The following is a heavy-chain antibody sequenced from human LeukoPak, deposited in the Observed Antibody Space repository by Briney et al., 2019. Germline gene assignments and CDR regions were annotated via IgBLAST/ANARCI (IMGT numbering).Heavy chain of an antibody. CDR3: ASDYYDSSGYLHFDY. CDR2: MIPILGIA. Sequence: SVNVSCKDTGVTFSSYAVSWVREAPGQGLEWMGRMIPILGIANYAQKFQGRVTITADESTSTAYMELSSLRSEDTAVYYCASDYYDSSGYLHFDYWGQGTLVTVSS. D-gene: IGHD3-22*01. J-gene: IGHJ4*02. V-gene: IGHV1-69*04. CDR1: GVTFSSYA.